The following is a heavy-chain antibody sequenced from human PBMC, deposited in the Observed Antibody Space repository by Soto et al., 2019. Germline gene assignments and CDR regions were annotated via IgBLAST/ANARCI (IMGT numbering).Heavy chain of an antibody. CDR3: AREYCTNGVCYTWWFDP. D-gene: IGHD2-8*01. CDR2: IYYSGST. CDR1: GGSISSYY. Sequence: PSETLSLTCTVSGGSISSYYWSWIRQPPGKGLEWIGYIYYSGSTNYNPSLKSRVTISVDTSKNQFSLKLSSVTAADTAVYYCAREYCTNGVCYTWWFDPWGQGTLVTV. J-gene: IGHJ5*02. V-gene: IGHV4-59*01.